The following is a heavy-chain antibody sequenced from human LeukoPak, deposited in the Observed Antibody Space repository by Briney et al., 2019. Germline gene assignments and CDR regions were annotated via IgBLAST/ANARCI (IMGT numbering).Heavy chain of an antibody. D-gene: IGHD2-8*01. V-gene: IGHV4-39*01. CDR2: IYYSGST. CDR1: GGSISSSSYY. J-gene: IGHJ4*02. Sequence: SETLSLTCTVSGGSISSSSYYWGWIRQPPGKGLEWIGSIYYSGSTYYNPSLKSRATISVDTSKNQFSLKLSSVTAADTAVYYCASTSPPGGIVLMVYATYFDYWGQGTLVTVSS. CDR3: ASTSPPGGIVLMVYATYFDY.